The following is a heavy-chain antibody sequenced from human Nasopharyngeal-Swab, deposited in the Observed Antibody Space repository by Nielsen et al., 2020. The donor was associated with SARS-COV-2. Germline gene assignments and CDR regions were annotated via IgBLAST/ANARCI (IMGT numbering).Heavy chain of an antibody. CDR2: ISYDGSNK. Sequence: GGSLRLSCAASGFTFSSYGMHWVRQAPGKGLEWVAVISYDGSNKYYADSVKGRFTISRDNSKNTLYLQMNSLRAKDTAVYYCAKDRSVSCSGGSCYSTSRYYGMDVWGQGTTVTVSS. CDR3: AKDRSVSCSGGSCYSTSRYYGMDV. CDR1: GFTFSSYG. J-gene: IGHJ6*02. D-gene: IGHD2-15*01. V-gene: IGHV3-30*18.